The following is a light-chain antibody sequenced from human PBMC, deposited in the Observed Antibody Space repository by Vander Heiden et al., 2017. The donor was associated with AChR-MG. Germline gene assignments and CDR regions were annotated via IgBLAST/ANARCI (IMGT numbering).Light chain of an antibody. CDR2: DDN. Sequence: NFMLTQPPSVSESPRKTVTISCTGSSGSIASNDVQWYQQRPGSAPTTVIYDDNQRPAGVPDRFAGSIDSSSTSASLTISGLKAEDDSCVYCQSYNSSSGVFGGGTKLTVL. CDR1: SGSIASND. J-gene: IGLJ3*02. CDR3: QSYNSSSGV. V-gene: IGLV6-57*02.